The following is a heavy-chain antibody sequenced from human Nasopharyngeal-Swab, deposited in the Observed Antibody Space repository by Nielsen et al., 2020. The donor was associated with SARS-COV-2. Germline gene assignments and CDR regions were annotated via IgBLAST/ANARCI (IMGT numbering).Heavy chain of an antibody. Sequence: GGSLRFSCAASGFTFTTYWMTWVRQAPGKGLEWVANIKEDGSEKNYVDSVKGRFTISRDNAKNSLYLQMNSLRAEDTAVYYCARDSSSGWYRPFDYWGQGTLVTVSS. CDR2: IKEDGSEK. D-gene: IGHD6-19*01. CDR3: ARDSSSGWYRPFDY. CDR1: GFTFTTYW. V-gene: IGHV3-7*03. J-gene: IGHJ4*02.